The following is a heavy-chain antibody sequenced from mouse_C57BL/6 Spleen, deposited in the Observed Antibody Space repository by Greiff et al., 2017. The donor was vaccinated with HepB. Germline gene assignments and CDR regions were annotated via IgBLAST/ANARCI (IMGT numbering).Heavy chain of an antibody. J-gene: IGHJ2*01. CDR3: TTHHYYGSSFYYFDY. CDR1: GFNIKDDY. V-gene: IGHV14-4*01. D-gene: IGHD1-1*01. CDR2: IDPENGDT. Sequence: EVQLQQSGAELVRPGASVKLSCTASGFNIKDDYMHWVKQRPEQGLEWIGWIDPENGDTEYASKFQGKATITADTSSKTAYLQLSSLTSEDTAVYYCTTHHYYGSSFYYFDYWGQGTTLTVSS.